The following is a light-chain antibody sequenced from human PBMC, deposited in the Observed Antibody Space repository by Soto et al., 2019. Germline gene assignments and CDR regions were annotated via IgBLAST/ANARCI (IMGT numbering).Light chain of an antibody. CDR1: SSDIGAYNY. J-gene: IGLJ3*02. V-gene: IGLV2-8*01. CDR3: SSYAGSNDRWV. Sequence: QSALTQPPSASGSPGQSVTISCTGTSSDIGAYNYVSWYQQHPGKAPKLMIHEVSKRPSGVPVRFSGSKSGNTASLTVSGLQAEDEADYYCSSYAGSNDRWVFGGGTKVTVL. CDR2: EVS.